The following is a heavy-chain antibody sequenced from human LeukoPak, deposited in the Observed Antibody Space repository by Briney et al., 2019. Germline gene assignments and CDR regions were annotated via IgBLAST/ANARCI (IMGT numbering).Heavy chain of an antibody. Sequence: PGKSLRLSCAASGFTFSGYPIHWVRQAPGRGLEWVATIGDSGGNTYYADSVKGRFTISRDNSKSTLHLQMNSLRAEDTAVYYCAKDRRYSNDAFDVWGQGTMVTVSS. CDR1: GFTFSGYP. CDR2: IGDSGGNT. J-gene: IGHJ3*01. V-gene: IGHV3-23*01. CDR3: AKDRRYSNDAFDV. D-gene: IGHD6-13*01.